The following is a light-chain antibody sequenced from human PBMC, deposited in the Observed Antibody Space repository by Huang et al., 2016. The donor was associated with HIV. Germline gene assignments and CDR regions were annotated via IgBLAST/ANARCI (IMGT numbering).Light chain of an antibody. CDR1: QSVGNTY. CDR2: GAS. J-gene: IGKJ1*01. CDR3: QQYGRSPWT. V-gene: IGKV3-20*01. Sequence: EIVLTQSPGTLSLSPGERATLSCRASQSVGNTYLAWYQQKPGQAPSLIIYGASSRATGVPDRFSGSGSGTDFTLTIGRLEPEDFAVYYCQQYGRSPWTFGQGTMVEIK.